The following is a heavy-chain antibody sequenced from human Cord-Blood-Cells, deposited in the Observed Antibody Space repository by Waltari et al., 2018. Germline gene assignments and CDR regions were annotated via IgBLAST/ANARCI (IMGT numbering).Heavy chain of an antibody. D-gene: IGHD6-6*01. V-gene: IGHV4-34*01. CDR2: INHSGST. CDR3: ARARSGRIAARPYYYYGMDV. CDR1: GGSFSGYY. Sequence: QVQLQQWGAGLLKPSETLSLTCAVYGGSFSGYYWSWIRQPPGKGLEWIGEINHSGSTNYIPSLKRRFTISVDTSKNQFSLKLSSVTAADTAVYYCARARSGRIAARPYYYYGMDVWGQGTTVTVSS. J-gene: IGHJ6*02.